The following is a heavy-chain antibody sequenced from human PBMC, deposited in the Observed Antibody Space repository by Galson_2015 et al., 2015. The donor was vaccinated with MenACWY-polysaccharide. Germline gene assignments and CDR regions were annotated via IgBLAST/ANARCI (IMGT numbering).Heavy chain of an antibody. CDR1: GPSISSGYY. Sequence: SEPLSLTCAVPGPSISSGYYWGWILQPPGKGLEWIGRIYHSGSTYYNPSLKSRVTITGDTSKNQFSLNLSSVTAADTAVYYCARVEKYRGGYYVLYWGQGTLVTVSS. CDR2: IYHSGST. CDR3: ARVEKYRGGYYVLY. D-gene: IGHD1-26*01. J-gene: IGHJ4*02. V-gene: IGHV4-38-2*01.